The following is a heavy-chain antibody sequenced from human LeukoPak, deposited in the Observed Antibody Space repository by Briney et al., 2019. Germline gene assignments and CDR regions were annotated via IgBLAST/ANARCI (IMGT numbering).Heavy chain of an antibody. Sequence: SETLSLTCAVYGGSFSGYYWSWIRQPPGKGLEWIGEINHSGSTNYNPSLKSRVTISVDTSKNQFSLKLSPVTAADTAVYYCASEDAYCGGDCYPYWGQGTLVTVSS. CDR2: INHSGST. J-gene: IGHJ4*02. CDR3: ASEDAYCGGDCYPY. D-gene: IGHD2-21*02. V-gene: IGHV4-34*01. CDR1: GGSFSGYY.